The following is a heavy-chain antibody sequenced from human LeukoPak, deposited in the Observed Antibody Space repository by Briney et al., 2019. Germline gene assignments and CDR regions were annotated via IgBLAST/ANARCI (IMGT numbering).Heavy chain of an antibody. V-gene: IGHV3-30-3*01. CDR2: ISYDGSNK. Sequence: GGSLGLPCEASGLTLGSYAMTWVGKAPGKGLEGVAVISYDGSNKYNADSVKGRFTISRDNSKNTLFLQVNSLRTEDTAVYYCARDRQNYYDSSGPLDYWGQGTLVTVSS. J-gene: IGHJ4*02. CDR1: GLTLGSYA. CDR3: ARDRQNYYDSSGPLDY. D-gene: IGHD3-22*01.